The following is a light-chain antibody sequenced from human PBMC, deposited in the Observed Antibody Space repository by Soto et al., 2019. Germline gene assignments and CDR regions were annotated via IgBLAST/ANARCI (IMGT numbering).Light chain of an antibody. Sequence: DIQMTQSPSPLSASVGDRVIITCRASQSTGTWMAWYQQKPGTAPVLLIYDVSNLESGVPSRFSGRASGTEFTLTITSLQPDDFATYYCQQYFSYPLTFGGGTKVEIK. V-gene: IGKV1-5*01. CDR3: QQYFSYPLT. J-gene: IGKJ4*01. CDR1: QSTGTW. CDR2: DVS.